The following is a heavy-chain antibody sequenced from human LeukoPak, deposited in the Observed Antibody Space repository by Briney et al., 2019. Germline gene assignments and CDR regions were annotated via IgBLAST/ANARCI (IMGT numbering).Heavy chain of an antibody. D-gene: IGHD3-10*01. CDR1: GGSISSSNYY. CDR3: ASPGAGAFDI. Sequence: MTSETLSLTCTVSGGSISSSNYYWGWIRQPPGKGLEYIGSIYYSGSTYYNSSLKSRVTISVDTAKNQFSLKLSSVTAADTAVYYCASPGAGAFDIWGQGTMVTVSS. V-gene: IGHV4-39*01. J-gene: IGHJ3*02. CDR2: IYYSGST.